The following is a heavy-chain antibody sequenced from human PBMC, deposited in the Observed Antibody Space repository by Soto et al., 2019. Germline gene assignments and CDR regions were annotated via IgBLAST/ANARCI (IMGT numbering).Heavy chain of an antibody. CDR3: NIFWAEGSGRMRHVDY. CDR1: GFTFDKAW. V-gene: IGHV3-15*07. D-gene: IGHD3-3*01. Sequence: DVRLVESGGDLVKPGGSVRLSCVASGFTFDKAWMHWVRQAPGKGLEWLGRVKSRDDGGTTDYAATVKGRVTISRDDAKNTAYLQINGLSAEETGVYFCNIFWAEGSGRMRHVDYWGQGTRVTVSS. J-gene: IGHJ4*02. CDR2: VKSRDDGGTT.